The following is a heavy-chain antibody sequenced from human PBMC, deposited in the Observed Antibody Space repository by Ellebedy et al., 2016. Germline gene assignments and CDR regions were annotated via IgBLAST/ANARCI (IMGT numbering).Heavy chain of an antibody. V-gene: IGHV3-23*01. Sequence: GESLKISCSASGFTFSTYAMSWVRQAPGRGLEWVSSISDSGDATYYADSVKGRFTISRDNSKNTLFLQMNTLRAEDTALYYCAKNAMFDYWGQGTLVTVSS. CDR2: ISDSGDAT. D-gene: IGHD2-2*01. J-gene: IGHJ4*02. CDR1: GFTFSTYA. CDR3: AKNAMFDY.